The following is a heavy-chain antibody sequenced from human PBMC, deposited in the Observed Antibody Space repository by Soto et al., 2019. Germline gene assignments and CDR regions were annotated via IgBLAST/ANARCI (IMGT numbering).Heavy chain of an antibody. V-gene: IGHV5-10-1*01. CDR3: ARDPAPIGWYDF. Sequence: GESLKISCKGSGYSFTSYWISWVRQMPGKGLEWMGRIDPSDSYTNYSPSFQGHVTISADKSISTAYLQWSSLKASDTAVYYCARDPAPIGWYDFWGQGALVTVSS. CDR2: IDPSDSYT. CDR1: GYSFTSYW. J-gene: IGHJ5*01.